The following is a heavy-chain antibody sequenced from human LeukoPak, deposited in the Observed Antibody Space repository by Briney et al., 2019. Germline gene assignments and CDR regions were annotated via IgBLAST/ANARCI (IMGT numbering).Heavy chain of an antibody. V-gene: IGHV3-30-3*01. CDR3: AREIGVWFGELLYPDAFDI. CDR2: ISYDGSNK. D-gene: IGHD3-10*01. CDR1: GFTFSSYA. Sequence: PGRSLRLSCAASGFTFSSYAMHWVRQAPGKGLEWVAVISYDGSNKYYADSVKGRFTISRDNSKNTLYLQMNSLRAEDTAVYYCAREIGVWFGELLYPDAFDIWGQGTMVTVSS. J-gene: IGHJ3*02.